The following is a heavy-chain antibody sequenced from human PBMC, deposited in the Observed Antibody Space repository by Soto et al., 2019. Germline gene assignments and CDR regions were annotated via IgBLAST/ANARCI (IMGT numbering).Heavy chain of an antibody. CDR2: INHSGFT. J-gene: IGHJ4*02. CDR3: ARAAVKLGATLFDS. D-gene: IGHD1-26*01. V-gene: IGHV4-34*01. Sequence: PSETLSLTCAVSGGSLRGHYWSWIRQSPEKGLEWIGEINHSGFTNYNPTLKSRVTISRDASKNQFSLRLSSMTAADSAVYFCARAAVKLGATLFDSWGQGTLATVYS. CDR1: GGSLRGHY.